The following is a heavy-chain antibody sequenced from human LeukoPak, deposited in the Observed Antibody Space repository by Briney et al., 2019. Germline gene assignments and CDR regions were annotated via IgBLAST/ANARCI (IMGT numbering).Heavy chain of an antibody. D-gene: IGHD1-7*01. Sequence: GGSLRLSCAASGFTFSSFGMHWVRQAPGKGLEWVAVIWYDASNKYYVDSVKGRFTISRDNSKNTLCLQMNSLRDDDTAAYYCVRGVGVSRFNYLDPWGQGTLVIVSS. CDR1: GFTFSSFG. CDR2: IWYDASNK. J-gene: IGHJ5*02. CDR3: VRGVGVSRFNYLDP. V-gene: IGHV3-33*01.